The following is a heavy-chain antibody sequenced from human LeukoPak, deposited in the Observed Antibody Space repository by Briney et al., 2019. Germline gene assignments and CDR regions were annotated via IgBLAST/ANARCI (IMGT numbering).Heavy chain of an antibody. Sequence: PSETLSLTCTVSSYSISSGSYWGWIRQPPGKGLEWIGSMHHSGSTYYNPSLKSRVTISVDTSKNQFSLNLASVTAADTAMYYCARLRGEGDGYNRGNWRRPFDYWGQGTLVTVSS. J-gene: IGHJ4*02. D-gene: IGHD5-24*01. CDR1: SYSISSGSY. V-gene: IGHV4-38-2*02. CDR2: MHHSGST. CDR3: ARLRGEGDGYNRGNWRRPFDY.